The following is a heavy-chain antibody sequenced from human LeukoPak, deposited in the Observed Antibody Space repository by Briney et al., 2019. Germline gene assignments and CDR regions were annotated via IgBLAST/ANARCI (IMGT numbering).Heavy chain of an antibody. Sequence: PSETLSLTCAVYGGSFSGYYWTWIRQTPGKGLEWIGEMNPSGSTNYNPSLKSRVTISVDTSKNQFSLKLSSVTAADTAVYYCARGLAARPGLFDPWGQGTLVTVSS. CDR3: ARGLAARPGLFDP. J-gene: IGHJ5*02. V-gene: IGHV4-34*01. CDR2: MNPSGST. D-gene: IGHD6-6*01. CDR1: GGSFSGYY.